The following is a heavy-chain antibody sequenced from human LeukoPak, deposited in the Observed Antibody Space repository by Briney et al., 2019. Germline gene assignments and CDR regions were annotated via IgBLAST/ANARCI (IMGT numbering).Heavy chain of an antibody. J-gene: IGHJ4*02. V-gene: IGHV1-46*01. Sequence: GASVKVSCKASGYTFTSYYMQWVRQAPGQGLEWMGIINPSDGTTYYIQKFQGRVTITRDTSTSTVYMELSSLRSGDTAIYYCARVFCGGGTCYSRGLIDSWGQGILVTVSS. CDR1: GYTFTSYY. CDR3: ARVFCGGGTCYSRGLIDS. D-gene: IGHD2-15*01. CDR2: INPSDGTT.